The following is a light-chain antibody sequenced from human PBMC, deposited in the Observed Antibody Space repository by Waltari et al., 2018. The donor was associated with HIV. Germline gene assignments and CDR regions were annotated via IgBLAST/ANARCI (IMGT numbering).Light chain of an antibody. CDR2: EVS. Sequence: QSALTQPASVSGSPGQSITIPCPGTSSDVGGYNYVSWYPRHPGKAPKLMIYEVSNRPSGVSNRFSGSKSGNTASLTISGPQAEDEADYYCSSYTSSSTRVVFGGGTKLTVL. CDR3: SSYTSSSTRVV. J-gene: IGLJ2*01. V-gene: IGLV2-14*01. CDR1: SSDVGGYNY.